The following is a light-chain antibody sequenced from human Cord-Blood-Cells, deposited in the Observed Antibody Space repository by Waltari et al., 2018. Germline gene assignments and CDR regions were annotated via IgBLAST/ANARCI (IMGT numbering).Light chain of an antibody. CDR2: AAS. Sequence: DIQMTQSPSSLSASVGDRVTITCRASQSISSYLNWYQQKPGKAPKLLIYAASSLKSGVPSRFSGSGSGTDCTLAISSLRAEDFATDDCQQSDRTQTCGQGTKVEIK. CDR1: QSISSY. J-gene: IGKJ1*01. CDR3: QQSDRTQT. V-gene: IGKV1-39*01.